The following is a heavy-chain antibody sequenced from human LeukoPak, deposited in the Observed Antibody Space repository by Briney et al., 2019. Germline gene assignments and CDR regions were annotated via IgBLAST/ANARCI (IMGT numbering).Heavy chain of an antibody. V-gene: IGHV3-53*01. CDR3: AKVAPGSHYEDS. CDR1: GFTVSSNY. CDR2: IYSGGST. Sequence: GGSLRLSCAASGFTVSSNYMSWVRQAPGKGLDWVSVIYSGGSTYYADSVKGRFTISRDNSKNTLYLQMNSLRAEDTAVYYCAKVAPGSHYEDSWGQGTLVTVSS. J-gene: IGHJ5*01. D-gene: IGHD3-10*01.